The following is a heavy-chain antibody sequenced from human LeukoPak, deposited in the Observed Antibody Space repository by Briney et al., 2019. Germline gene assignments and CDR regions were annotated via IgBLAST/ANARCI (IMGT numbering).Heavy chain of an antibody. Sequence: GGSLRLSCAASGFTVSSNHMSWVRQAPGKGLEWVSVMYSGGSTYYADSVKGRFTISRDNSKNTLYLQMNSLRAEDTAVYYCARPPPAWHNAFDIWGQGTMVTVSS. V-gene: IGHV3-66*04. CDR1: GFTVSSNH. J-gene: IGHJ3*02. CDR3: ARPPPAWHNAFDI. CDR2: MYSGGST.